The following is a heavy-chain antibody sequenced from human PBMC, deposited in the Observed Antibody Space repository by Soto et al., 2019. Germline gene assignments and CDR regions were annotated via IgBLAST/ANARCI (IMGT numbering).Heavy chain of an antibody. D-gene: IGHD2-15*01. CDR1: GFTFISYS. V-gene: IGHV3-21*01. CDR3: ARGYCSGGSCYLDY. CDR2: ISSSSSYI. Sequence: PWGSLRLSCAASGFTFISYSMNFFRHSPGKGLEWVSSISSSSSYIYYADSVKGRFTISRDNAKNSLYLQMNSLRAEDTAVYYCARGYCSGGSCYLDYWGQGTLVTVSS. J-gene: IGHJ4*02.